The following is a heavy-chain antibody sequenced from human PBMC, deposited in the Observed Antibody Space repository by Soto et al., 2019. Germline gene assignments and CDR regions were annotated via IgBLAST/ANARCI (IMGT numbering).Heavy chain of an antibody. CDR2: MYPGDSDI. D-gene: IGHD5-18*01. CDR3: ARPSRNTAMAAAIDY. V-gene: IGHV5-51*01. Sequence: GESLKISCKGSGYSFTSYWIGWVRQMPGKGLEWMGMMYPGDSDIRYSPSFRGQVTISADKSISTAYLQWSSLKASDTAMYYCARPSRNTAMAAAIDYWGQGTLVTAPQ. CDR1: GYSFTSYW. J-gene: IGHJ4*02.